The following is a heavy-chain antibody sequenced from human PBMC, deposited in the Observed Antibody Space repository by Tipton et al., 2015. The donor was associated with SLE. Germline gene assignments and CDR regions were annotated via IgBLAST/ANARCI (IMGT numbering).Heavy chain of an antibody. CDR2: IYYSGST. D-gene: IGHD7-27*01. CDR1: GGSISSSSYY. Sequence: TLSLTCTVSGGSISSSSYYWGWIRQPPGKGLEWIGYIYYSGSTYYNPSLKSRVTISVDTSKNQFSLKLSSVTAADTAVYYCARDELTAGYFDLWGRGTLVTVSS. CDR3: ARDELTAGYFDL. J-gene: IGHJ2*01. V-gene: IGHV4-30-4*08.